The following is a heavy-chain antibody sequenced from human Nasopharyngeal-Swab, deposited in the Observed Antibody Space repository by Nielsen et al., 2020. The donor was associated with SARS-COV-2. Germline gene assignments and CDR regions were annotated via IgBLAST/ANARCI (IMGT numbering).Heavy chain of an antibody. D-gene: IGHD6-19*01. J-gene: IGHJ4*02. Sequence: SETLSLTCAISGDSVSSNTAAWNWIRQSPSRGLEWLGRTYYRSMWNNDYAVSVRGRITINPDPSKNQFSLHLNSVTPEDTAVYYCARIAVAVSPVWGQGTLVTVSS. CDR1: GDSVSSNTAA. V-gene: IGHV6-1*01. CDR2: TYYRSMWNN. CDR3: ARIAVAVSPV.